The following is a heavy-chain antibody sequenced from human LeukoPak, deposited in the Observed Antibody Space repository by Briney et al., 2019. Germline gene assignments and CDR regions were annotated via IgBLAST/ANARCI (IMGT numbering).Heavy chain of an antibody. Sequence: HSGGSLRLSCAASGFTVSSNYMSWVRQAPGKGLEWVSVIYSGGSTYCADSVKGRFTISRDNSKNTLYLQMNSLRAEDTAVYYCASGSGSYRTPYYYMDVWGTGTTVTVSS. CDR3: ASGSGSYRTPYYYMDV. D-gene: IGHD3-10*01. J-gene: IGHJ6*03. CDR1: GFTVSSNY. V-gene: IGHV3-53*01. CDR2: IYSGGST.